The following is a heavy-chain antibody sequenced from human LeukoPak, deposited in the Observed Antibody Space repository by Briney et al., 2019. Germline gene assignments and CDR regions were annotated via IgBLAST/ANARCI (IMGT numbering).Heavy chain of an antibody. D-gene: IGHD6-13*01. CDR3: AXXGLAARYYYMDV. V-gene: IGHV4-34*01. Sequence: SETLSLTCAVYGGSFSGYYWSWIRQPPGKGLEWIGEINHSGSTNYNPSLKSRVTISVDTSKNQFSLKLSSVTAADTAVYYCAXXGLAARYYYMDVWGKGTTVTISS. CDR2: INHSGST. J-gene: IGHJ6*03. CDR1: GGSFSGYY.